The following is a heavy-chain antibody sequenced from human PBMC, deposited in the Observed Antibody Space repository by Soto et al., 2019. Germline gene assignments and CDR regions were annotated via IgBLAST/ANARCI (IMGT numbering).Heavy chain of an antibody. J-gene: IGHJ4*01. D-gene: IGHD1-26*01. V-gene: IGHV3-23*01. CDR1: EVKCSDPA. Sequence: PLVLLRDPCGVSEVKCSDPAMNRVRQAPGKGLEWVSAISDGGRFTYYIDSVKGRFTVSRDDSKNTLYLQMNSLRAEDTAIYYCAKSGPTNFFDFLGHGSLVPVSS. CDR3: AKSGPTNFFDF. CDR2: ISDGGRFT.